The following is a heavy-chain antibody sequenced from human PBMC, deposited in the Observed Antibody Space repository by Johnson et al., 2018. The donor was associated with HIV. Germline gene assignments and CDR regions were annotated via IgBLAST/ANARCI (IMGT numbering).Heavy chain of an antibody. CDR1: GFPFSTYS. D-gene: IGHD1-26*01. CDR3: ATVGLGVGANPL. J-gene: IGHJ3*01. Sequence: QVQLVESGGGVVQPGRSLRLSCAASGFPFSTYSMHWVRQAPGKGLEWVTVISHDGSNKYYADSLKGRFTISRDNSKNTLYLQMNSLRTEDTAVYYCATVGLGVGANPLWGQGTMVTVSS. V-gene: IGHV3-30-3*01. CDR2: ISHDGSNK.